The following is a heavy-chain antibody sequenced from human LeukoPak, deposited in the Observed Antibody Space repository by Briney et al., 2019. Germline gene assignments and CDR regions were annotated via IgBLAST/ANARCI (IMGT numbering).Heavy chain of an antibody. CDR2: IWYDGSNK. CDR1: GFTFSSYG. CDR3: ARDQSGGSGSYLYYYYYYMDV. J-gene: IGHJ6*03. V-gene: IGHV3-33*01. Sequence: GRSLRLSCAASGFTFSSYGMHWVRQAPGKGLERVAVIWYDGSNKYYADSVKGRFTISRDNSKNTLYLQMNSLRAEDTAVYYCARDQSGGSGSYLYYYYYYMDVWGKGTTVTVSS. D-gene: IGHD3-10*01.